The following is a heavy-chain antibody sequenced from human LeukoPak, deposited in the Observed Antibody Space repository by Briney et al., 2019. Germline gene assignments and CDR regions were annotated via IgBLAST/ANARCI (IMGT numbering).Heavy chain of an antibody. J-gene: IGHJ4*02. Sequence: GGSLRLSCAASGFTFSSYAMSWVRQPPGKGLEWVSAISGSGGTTYYADSVKGRFTISRDNSKNTLYLQMNSLRAEDTAVYYCAKDKFRASPIAAAGPFDYWGQGTLVTVSS. CDR1: GFTFSSYA. CDR2: ISGSGGTT. V-gene: IGHV3-23*01. CDR3: AKDKFRASPIAAAGPFDY. D-gene: IGHD6-13*01.